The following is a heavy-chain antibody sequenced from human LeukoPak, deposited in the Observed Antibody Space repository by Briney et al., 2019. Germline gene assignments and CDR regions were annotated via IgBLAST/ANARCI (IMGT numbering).Heavy chain of an antibody. CDR3: TRDGGYCSSTSCYISPPPFFDY. D-gene: IGHD2-2*02. V-gene: IGHV3-49*04. CDR2: IRSKAYGGTT. Sequence: GRSLRLSCTASGFTFGDYAMSWVRQAPGKGLEWVGSIRSKAYGGTTEYAASVKGRFTISRDDSKSIAYLQMNSLKTEDTAVYYCTRDGGYCSSTSCYISPPPFFDYWGQGTLVTVSS. J-gene: IGHJ4*02. CDR1: GFTFGDYA.